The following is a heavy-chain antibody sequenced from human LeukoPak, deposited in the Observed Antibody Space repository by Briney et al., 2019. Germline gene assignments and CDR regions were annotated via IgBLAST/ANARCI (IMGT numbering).Heavy chain of an antibody. CDR3: ARIWANAFDI. CDR2: FSTYNDNT. CDR1: GYSFTNYG. D-gene: IGHD3-16*01. Sequence: ASVKVSCKASGYSFTNYGISWVRQAPGQGLEWMGWFSTYNDNTNYAQKFQGRVTMTTDTSTSTAYMELRSLRSDDTAVYYCARIWANAFDIWGQGTMVTVSS. J-gene: IGHJ3*02. V-gene: IGHV1-18*01.